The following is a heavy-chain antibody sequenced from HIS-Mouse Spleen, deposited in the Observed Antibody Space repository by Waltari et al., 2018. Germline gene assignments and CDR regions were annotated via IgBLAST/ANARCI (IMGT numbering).Heavy chain of an antibody. D-gene: IGHD6-13*01. Sequence: EVQLLASGVGLVQPVGSLRFAWAASGFPFSSSAMTWVRQAPGKGLEWVSAMSGSVGSTYYADSVKGRFTISRDNSKNTLYLQMNSLRAEDTAVYYCAKGFIAAAGTDYWGQGTLVTVSS. CDR3: AKGFIAAAGTDY. CDR2: MSGSVGST. J-gene: IGHJ4*02. V-gene: IGHV3-23*01. CDR1: GFPFSSSA.